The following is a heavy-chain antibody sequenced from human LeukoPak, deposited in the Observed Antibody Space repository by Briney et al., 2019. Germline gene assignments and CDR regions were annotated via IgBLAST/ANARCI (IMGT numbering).Heavy chain of an antibody. D-gene: IGHD1-26*01. V-gene: IGHV3-48*04. Sequence: GGSLRLSCAASGFAFSSFSMNWVRQAPGKGLEWVSYISSGSTVIYYGDSVKGRFTISRDNAKNSLFLQANSLRAEDTAVYYCVRVRSGGYFAFDIWGQGTMVTVSS. J-gene: IGHJ3*02. CDR1: GFAFSSFS. CDR2: ISSGSTVI. CDR3: VRVRSGGYFAFDI.